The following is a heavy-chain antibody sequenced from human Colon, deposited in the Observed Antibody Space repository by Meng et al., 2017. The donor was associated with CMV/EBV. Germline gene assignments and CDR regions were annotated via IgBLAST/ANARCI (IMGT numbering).Heavy chain of an antibody. Sequence: GESLKISCAASGFTFSTYEFNWVRQAPGKGLEWLSYISSDGRTIYYADSVKGRFTTSRDNAKDSLYLHMNSLRAEDTAVYYCARSGYNYGSGFDSWGQGTLVTVS. V-gene: IGHV3-48*03. CDR3: ARSGYNYGSGFDS. J-gene: IGHJ4*02. D-gene: IGHD5-18*01. CDR2: ISSDGRTI. CDR1: GFTFSTYE.